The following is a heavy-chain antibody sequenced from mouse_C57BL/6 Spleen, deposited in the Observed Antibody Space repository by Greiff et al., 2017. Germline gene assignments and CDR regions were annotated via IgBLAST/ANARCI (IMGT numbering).Heavy chain of an antibody. D-gene: IGHD1-2*01. V-gene: IGHV14-1*01. Sequence: VQLQQSGAELVRPGASVKLSCTASGFNIKDYYMHWVKQRPEQGLEWIGRIDPEDGDTEYAPKFQGKATMTADTSSNTAYLQLSSLTSEDTAVYYCTTSYGGHYAMDYWGQGTSVTVSS. J-gene: IGHJ4*01. CDR2: IDPEDGDT. CDR1: GFNIKDYY. CDR3: TTSYGGHYAMDY.